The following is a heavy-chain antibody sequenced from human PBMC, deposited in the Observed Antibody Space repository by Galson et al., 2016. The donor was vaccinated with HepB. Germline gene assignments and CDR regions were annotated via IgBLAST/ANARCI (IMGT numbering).Heavy chain of an antibody. CDR2: IGLSSTDI. Sequence: SLRLSCAASGFTFSNYAMNWVRQAPGKGPEWVSSIGLSSTDIYYADSVKGRFTISRDNATKSLYLQMNSLRAEDTAVYYCARDNGVWGQGTLVTVSS. CDR1: GFTFSNYA. D-gene: IGHD2-8*01. CDR3: ARDNGV. J-gene: IGHJ4*02. V-gene: IGHV3-21*04.